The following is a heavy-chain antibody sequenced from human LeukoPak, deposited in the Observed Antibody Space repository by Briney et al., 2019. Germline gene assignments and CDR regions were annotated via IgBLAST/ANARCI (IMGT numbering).Heavy chain of an antibody. CDR2: ISSSGSII. D-gene: IGHD6-19*01. CDR3: ARDDAGYSSGWYWVY. CDR1: GFTFSGYE. V-gene: IGHV3-48*03. J-gene: IGHJ4*02. Sequence: GGSLRLSCAASGFTFSGYEMNWVRQAPGKGLEWVSYISSSGSIIYYADSVKGRFTISRDNAKNSLYLQMNSLRAEDTAVYHCARDDAGYSSGWYWVYWGQGTLVTVSS.